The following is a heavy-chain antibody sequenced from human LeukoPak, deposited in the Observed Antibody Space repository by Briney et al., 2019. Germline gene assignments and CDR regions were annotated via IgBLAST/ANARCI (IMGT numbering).Heavy chain of an antibody. CDR1: GFTFSSYA. CDR2: ISYDGSNK. J-gene: IGHJ3*02. Sequence: QPGRSLRLSCAASGFTFSSYAMHWVRQAPGKGLEWVAVISYDGSNKYYADSVKGRFTISRDNSKNTLYLQMNSLRAEDTAVYCCAVVNYYDSVAFDIWGQGTMVTVSS. CDR3: AVVNYYDSVAFDI. V-gene: IGHV3-30-3*01. D-gene: IGHD3-22*01.